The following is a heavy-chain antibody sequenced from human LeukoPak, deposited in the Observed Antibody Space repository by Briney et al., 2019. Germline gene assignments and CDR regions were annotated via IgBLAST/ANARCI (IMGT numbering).Heavy chain of an antibody. CDR3: ARAERYDILTGYYRDY. J-gene: IGHJ4*02. Sequence: GGSLRLSCAASGFTVSSNYMSWVREAPGQGLEWVSVIYSGGSTYYADTARGRFTNFRDNSKNELYLQMNSLRAEDTAVYYCARAERYDILTGYYRDYWGQGTLVTVSS. V-gene: IGHV3-66*02. CDR1: GFTVSSNY. CDR2: IYSGGST. D-gene: IGHD3-9*01.